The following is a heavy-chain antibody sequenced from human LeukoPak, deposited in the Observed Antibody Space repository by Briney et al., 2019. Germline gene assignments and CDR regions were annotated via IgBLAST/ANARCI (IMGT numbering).Heavy chain of an antibody. CDR2: IEQDGSEK. J-gene: IGHJ6*03. CDR1: GFTFSSYW. V-gene: IGHV3-7*01. D-gene: IGHD2-2*01. Sequence: GGSLRLSCAASGFTFSSYWMSWVRQAPGKGLEWVANIEQDGSEKYYVDSVKGRFTISRDNAKNSLYLQMNSLRAEDTAVYYCARASGIVPAAPRYYYMDVWGKGTTVTISS. CDR3: ARASGIVPAAPRYYYMDV.